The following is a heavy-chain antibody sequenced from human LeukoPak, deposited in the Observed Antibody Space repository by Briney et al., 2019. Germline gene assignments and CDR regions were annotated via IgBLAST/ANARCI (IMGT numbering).Heavy chain of an antibody. D-gene: IGHD2-2*01. Sequence: ASVKVSCKASGYTFAIYGITWVRQAPGQGLEWMGWISAHNGNTNYAQKFQGRVTMTTDTSTSTAYMELRSLRSDDTAVYYCAREVQSCTSTTCYLPFDYWGQGTLVTVSS. J-gene: IGHJ4*02. CDR2: ISAHNGNT. V-gene: IGHV1-18*01. CDR3: AREVQSCTSTTCYLPFDY. CDR1: GYTFAIYG.